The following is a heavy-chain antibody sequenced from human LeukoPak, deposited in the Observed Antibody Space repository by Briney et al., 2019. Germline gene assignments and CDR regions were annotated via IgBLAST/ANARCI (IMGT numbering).Heavy chain of an antibody. J-gene: IGHJ4*02. CDR3: ARDSVGKTATAYCSGGSCYSDY. Sequence: GGSLRLSCAASGFTFSSYSMDWVRQAPGKGLEWVSSISSSSSYIYYADSVKGRFTISRDNAKNSLYLQMNSLRAEDTAVYYCARDSVGKTATAYCSGGSCYSDYWGQGTLVTVSS. V-gene: IGHV3-21*01. CDR1: GFTFSSYS. CDR2: ISSSSSYI. D-gene: IGHD2-15*01.